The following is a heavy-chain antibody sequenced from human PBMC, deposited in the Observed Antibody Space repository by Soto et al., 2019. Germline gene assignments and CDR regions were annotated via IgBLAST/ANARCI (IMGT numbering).Heavy chain of an antibody. Sequence: GSLRLSCAASGFTFSSYSMNWVRQAPGKGLEWVSSISSSSSYIYYADSVKGRFTISRDNAKNSPYLQMNSLRAEDTAGYYCARDFPPPSGYGDYWGQGTLVTVSS. D-gene: IGHD5-12*01. CDR2: ISSSSSYI. CDR3: ARDFPPPSGYGDY. CDR1: GFTFSSYS. J-gene: IGHJ4*02. V-gene: IGHV3-21*01.